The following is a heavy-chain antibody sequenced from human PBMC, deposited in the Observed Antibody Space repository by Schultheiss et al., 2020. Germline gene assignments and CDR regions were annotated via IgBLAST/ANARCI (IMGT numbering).Heavy chain of an antibody. D-gene: IGHD5-18*01. J-gene: IGHJ4*02. V-gene: IGHV4-59*01. CDR2: IYYSGST. CDR3: AGGYSYGSDY. CDR1: GGSISSYY. Sequence: SETLSLTCTVSGGSISSYYWSWIRQPPGKGLEWIGYIYYSGSTNYNPSLKSRVTISVYTSKHQFSLKLSSVTAADTAVYYCAGGYSYGSDYWGQGTLVTVSS.